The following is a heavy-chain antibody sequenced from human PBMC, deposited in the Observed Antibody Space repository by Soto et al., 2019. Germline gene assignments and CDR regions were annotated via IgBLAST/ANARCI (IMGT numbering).Heavy chain of an antibody. CDR3: AKEVPTNPLDS. V-gene: IGHV3-73*01. CDR2: IRSKANSYAT. D-gene: IGHD5-12*01. J-gene: IGHJ4*02. Sequence: PGGSLRLSCAASGFTFSGSAMHWVRQASGKGLEWVGRIRSKANSYATAYAASVKGRFTISRDDSKSTLYLQMNSLRTEDTAVYYCAKEVPTNPLDSWGQGTLVTVSS. CDR1: GFTFSGSA.